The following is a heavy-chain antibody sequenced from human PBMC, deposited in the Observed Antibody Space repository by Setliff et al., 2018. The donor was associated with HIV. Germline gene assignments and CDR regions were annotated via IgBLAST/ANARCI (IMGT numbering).Heavy chain of an antibody. J-gene: IGHJ4*02. V-gene: IGHV4-39*01. D-gene: IGHD2-15*01. CDR1: GGFIRSSSSY. CDR3: VRVVDADYLDY. CDR2: IYYSGST. Sequence: SETLSLTCTVSGGFIRSSSSYWGWIRRPPGKGLEWIGIIYYSGSTYHKPSLKSRVTISVDTSKNQFSLKLNSVTAADTAMYYCVRVVDADYLDYWGQGTPVTVSS.